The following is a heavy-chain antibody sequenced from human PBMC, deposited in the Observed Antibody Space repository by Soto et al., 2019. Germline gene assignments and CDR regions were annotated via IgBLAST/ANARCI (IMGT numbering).Heavy chain of an antibody. V-gene: IGHV3-23*01. Sequence: EVQLLESGGGLVQPGGSLRLSCAASGFTFSSYAMRWVRQAPGKGLEWVSAISGSGGSTYYADSVKGRFTISRDNSKNTLYLQMNSLRAEDTAVFYCARRGSGSYYDYWGQGTLVTVSS. CDR2: ISGSGGST. J-gene: IGHJ4*02. CDR3: ARRGSGSYYDY. D-gene: IGHD1-26*01. CDR1: GFTFSSYA.